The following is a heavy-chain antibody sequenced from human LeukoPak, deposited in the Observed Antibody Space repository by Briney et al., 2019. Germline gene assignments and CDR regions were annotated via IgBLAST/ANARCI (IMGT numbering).Heavy chain of an antibody. D-gene: IGHD1-26*01. CDR3: ARRLDYSGSKGAFDY. CDR2: TYSGGST. Sequence: GGSLRLSCAVSGFTDSSNYMTWVRQAPGKGLECVSITYSGGSTSYADSVKGRFTISRDSSQNTLYLQMNSLRAEDTALYYCARRLDYSGSKGAFDYWGQGTLVTVSS. J-gene: IGHJ4*02. V-gene: IGHV3-66*01. CDR1: GFTDSSNY.